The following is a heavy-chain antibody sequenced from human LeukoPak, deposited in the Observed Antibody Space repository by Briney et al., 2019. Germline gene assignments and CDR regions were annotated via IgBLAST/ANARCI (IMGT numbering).Heavy chain of an antibody. CDR2: INPNSGGT. CDR1: GYTFTGYY. CDR3: ARGIGGVVRTANSY. V-gene: IGHV1-2*02. D-gene: IGHD2-2*01. Sequence: ASVKVSCKASGYTFTGYYMHWVRQAPGQGLEWMGWINPNSGGTNYAQKFQGRVAMTRDTSISTAYMVLSRLRSDDTAVYYCARGIGGVVRTANSYWGQGTLVTVSS. J-gene: IGHJ4*02.